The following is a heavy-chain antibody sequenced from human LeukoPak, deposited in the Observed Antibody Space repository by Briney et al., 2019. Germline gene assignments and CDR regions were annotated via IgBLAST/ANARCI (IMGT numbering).Heavy chain of an antibody. CDR1: GYSISSGYY. CDR3: ALLWFGESTYWFDP. J-gene: IGHJ5*02. V-gene: IGHV4-38-2*01. CDR2: INHSGST. D-gene: IGHD3-10*01. Sequence: SETLSLTRALSGYSISSGYYWGWIRQPPGKGLEWSGEINHSGSTNYNPSLKRRVTIPVDTSKKHSSLKLRSGPAARTSLRFCALLWFGESTYWFDPWGQGSLVTVS.